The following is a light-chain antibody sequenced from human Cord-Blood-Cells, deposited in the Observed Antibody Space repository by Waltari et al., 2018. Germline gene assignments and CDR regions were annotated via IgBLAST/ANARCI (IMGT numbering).Light chain of an antibody. V-gene: IGLV1-44*01. J-gene: IGLJ1*01. CDR3: AAWDDSLNGYV. CDR1: SSNIGSNT. Sequence: QSVLTQPPSASGTPGQRFTISCSGSSSNIGSNTVNWYQQLPGTAPKLLIYRNNQRPSGVPDRFSGSKSGTSASLAISGLQAEDEADYYCAAWDDSLNGYVFGTGTKVTVL. CDR2: RNN.